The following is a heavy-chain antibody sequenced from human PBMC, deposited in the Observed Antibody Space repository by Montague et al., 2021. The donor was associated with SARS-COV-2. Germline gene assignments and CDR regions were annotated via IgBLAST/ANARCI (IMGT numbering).Heavy chain of an antibody. CDR2: IWYDGSNK. Sequence: SLSLSLSASGFTFSSYGMHWVRQAPGKGLEWVAVIWYDGSNKYYADSVKGRFTISRDNSKNTLYLQMNSLRAEDTAVYYCARDLVVAAAGTRYYFDYWGQGTLVTVSS. J-gene: IGHJ4*02. V-gene: IGHV3-33*01. CDR1: GFTFSSYG. D-gene: IGHD6-13*01. CDR3: ARDLVVAAAGTRYYFDY.